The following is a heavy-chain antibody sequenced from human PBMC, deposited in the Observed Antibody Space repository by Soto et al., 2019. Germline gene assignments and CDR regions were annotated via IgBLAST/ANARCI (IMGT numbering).Heavy chain of an antibody. CDR1: GFTFSSYG. J-gene: IGHJ4*02. CDR3: ARTRVTTGLDY. Sequence: QVQLVESGGGVVQPGRSLRLSCAASGFTFSSYGMHWVRQAPGKGLEWVAVIWYDGSNKYYADSVKDRFTISRDNSKNTLYLQMNSLRAEDTAVYYCARTRVTTGLDYWGQGTLVTVSS. CDR2: IWYDGSNK. V-gene: IGHV3-33*01. D-gene: IGHD4-17*01.